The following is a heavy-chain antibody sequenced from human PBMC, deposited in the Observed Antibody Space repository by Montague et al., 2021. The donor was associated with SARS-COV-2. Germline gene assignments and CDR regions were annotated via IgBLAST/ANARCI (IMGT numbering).Heavy chain of an antibody. CDR2: IYYTGST. CDR1: GGSISGYY. D-gene: IGHD2-2*01. Sequence: SETLSLTCTVSGGSISGYYWTWMRQPPGKGLEWLGHIYYTGSTKYNPFLKSRVTISIDTSKNQFSLKLRSVTAADTAVYFCARAQTTCFFGNGVNYFDYWGQGALDTVSS. J-gene: IGHJ4*02. V-gene: IGHV4-59*01. CDR3: ARAQTTCFFGNGVNYFDY.